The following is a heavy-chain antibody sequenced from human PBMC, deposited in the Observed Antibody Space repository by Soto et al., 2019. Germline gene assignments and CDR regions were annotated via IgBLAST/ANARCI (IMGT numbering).Heavy chain of an antibody. CDR1: GASISGFY. D-gene: IGHD1-1*01. V-gene: IGHV4-4*07. Sequence: SETLSLTCTVSGASISGFYWSWIRKSAGKGLEWVGRIYATGTTDYNPSLKSRVMMSVDTSKKQFSLKLRSVTAADTAVYYCVRDGTKTLRDWFDPWGQGISVTVSA. J-gene: IGHJ5*02. CDR3: VRDGTKTLRDWFDP. CDR2: IYATGTT.